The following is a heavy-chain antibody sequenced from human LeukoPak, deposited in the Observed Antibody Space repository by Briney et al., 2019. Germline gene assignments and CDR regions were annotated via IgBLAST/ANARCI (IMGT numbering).Heavy chain of an antibody. CDR1: GFTFSSSA. CDR2: ISNNGGYT. CDR3: AKQLGYCSDGSCYFPY. V-gene: IGHV3-23*01. J-gene: IGHJ4*02. Sequence: GGSLRLSCAASGFTFSSSAMSWVRQAPGKGLEWVPAISNNGGYTYYADSVQGRFTISRDNSKSTLCLQMNSLRAEDTAVYYCAKQLGYCSDGSCYFPYWGQGTLVTVSS. D-gene: IGHD2-15*01.